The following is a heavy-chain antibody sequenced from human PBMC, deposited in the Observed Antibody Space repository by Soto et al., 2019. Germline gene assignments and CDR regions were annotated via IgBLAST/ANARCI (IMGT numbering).Heavy chain of an antibody. Sequence: GESLKISCKGSGYSFTSYWIGWVRQMPGKGLEWMGIIYPGDSDTRYSPSFQGQVTISADKSISTAYLQWSSLKASDTAMYYCARPSYSGYRVNYFDYWGQGTLVTVSS. CDR3: ARPSYSGYRVNYFDY. CDR1: GYSFTSYW. V-gene: IGHV5-51*01. D-gene: IGHD5-12*01. CDR2: IYPGDSDT. J-gene: IGHJ4*02.